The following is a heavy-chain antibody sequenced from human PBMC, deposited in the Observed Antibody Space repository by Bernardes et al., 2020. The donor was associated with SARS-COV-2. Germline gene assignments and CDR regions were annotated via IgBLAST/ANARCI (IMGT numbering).Heavy chain of an antibody. Sequence: SETLSLTRAVYGGSLSTHYWNWIRQTPGKGLEWIGEINHAGNTHYNPSLESRVTMSADTSKNQFSLKLNSVTAADTGVYYCARASPSYRGYDSSWGQGTLVTVSS. J-gene: IGHJ5*02. V-gene: IGHV4-34*01. CDR2: INHAGNT. CDR3: ARASPSYRGYDSS. CDR1: GGSLSTHY. D-gene: IGHD5-12*01.